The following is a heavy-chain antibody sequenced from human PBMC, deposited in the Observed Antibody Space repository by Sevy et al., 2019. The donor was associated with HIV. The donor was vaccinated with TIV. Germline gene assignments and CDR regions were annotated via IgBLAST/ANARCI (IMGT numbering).Heavy chain of an antibody. Sequence: ASVKVSCKVSGYTLTKLSIDWVRQAPGKALEWMGEFDPQDVKTISSQRFQGRLTMTVDTSTDTAYMELSSLTSEDTAEYYCATVGLRYFSGSSSYQGDWFDPWGQGTLVTVSS. CDR1: GYTLTKLS. J-gene: IGHJ5*02. CDR3: ATVGLRYFSGSSSYQGDWFDP. D-gene: IGHD2-15*01. V-gene: IGHV1-24*01. CDR2: FDPQDVKT.